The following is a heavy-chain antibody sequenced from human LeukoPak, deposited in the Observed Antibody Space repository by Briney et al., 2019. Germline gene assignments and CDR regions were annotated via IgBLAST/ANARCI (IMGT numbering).Heavy chain of an antibody. V-gene: IGHV3-23*01. CDR2: LSASGGGT. D-gene: IGHD3-22*01. Sequence: GGSLRLPCAVSGITLSNYGMAWVRQAPGKGLEWVASLSASGGGTSYADSVRGRFTISRDNAKNTLYLQMNSLRAEDTAVYFCAKRGVVIRVILVGFHKEAYYFDSWGQGVLVTVSS. CDR1: GITLSNYG. J-gene: IGHJ4*02. CDR3: AKRGVVIRVILVGFHKEAYYFDS.